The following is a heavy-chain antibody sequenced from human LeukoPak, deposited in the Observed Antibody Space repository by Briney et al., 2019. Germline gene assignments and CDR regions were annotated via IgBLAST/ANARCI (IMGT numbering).Heavy chain of an antibody. J-gene: IGHJ4*02. V-gene: IGHV4-4*07. CDR3: ARGSWAPAVTTPPPDFDN. D-gene: IGHD4-17*01. CDR1: GGSISSYY. Sequence: SETLSLTCIVSGGSISSYYWSWLRQPAGKGLEWIGRIYTSGSTNYSPSLKSRVTMSVDTSKNLFSLKLNSVTAADTAVYYCARGSWAPAVTTPPPDFDNWGQGTLVTVSS. CDR2: IYTSGST.